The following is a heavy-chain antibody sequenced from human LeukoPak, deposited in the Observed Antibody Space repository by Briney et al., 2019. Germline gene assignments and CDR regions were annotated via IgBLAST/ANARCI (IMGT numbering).Heavy chain of an antibody. Sequence: VGSLRLSCAASEVSFTIHSMNSGRHTPGKGLKCVSPIKISGDYPCYADSVKGRFTISRDKAKNSLSLQMNSLRAEDTAVYYCARDGMITAYAFDIWGQGTMVTVSS. J-gene: IGHJ3*02. CDR3: ARDGMITAYAFDI. CDR2: IKISGDYP. V-gene: IGHV3-21*01. D-gene: IGHD3-16*01. CDR1: EVSFTIHS.